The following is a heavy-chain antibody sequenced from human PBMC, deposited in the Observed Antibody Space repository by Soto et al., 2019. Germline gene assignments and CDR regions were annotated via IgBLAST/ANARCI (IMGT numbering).Heavy chain of an antibody. Sequence: QITLKESGPTLVKPTQTLTLTCTFSGFSLSTSGVGVGWIRQPPGKALEWLALIYWDDDKRYSPSLKSRLTITKDTSKNQVVLTMTNMDPVDTATYYCADSPIVVVTATPGWFDPWGQGTLVTVSS. D-gene: IGHD2-21*02. CDR2: IYWDDDK. CDR1: GFSLSTSGVG. V-gene: IGHV2-5*02. CDR3: ADSPIVVVTATPGWFDP. J-gene: IGHJ5*02.